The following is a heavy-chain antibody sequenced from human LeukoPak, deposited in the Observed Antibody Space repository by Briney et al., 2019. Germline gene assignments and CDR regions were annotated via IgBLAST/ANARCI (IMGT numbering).Heavy chain of an antibody. V-gene: IGHV1-18*01. J-gene: IGHJ4*02. Sequence: ASVKVSCKASGYTFTSYGISWVRQAPGQGVEWMGWISAYNGNTKYAQKLQGRVTITTHTSTSTAYMELRSLRSDDTAVYYCARDLGYSSSWYGDYWGQGILVTVSS. CDR1: GYTFTSYG. CDR2: ISAYNGNT. D-gene: IGHD6-13*01. CDR3: ARDLGYSSSWYGDY.